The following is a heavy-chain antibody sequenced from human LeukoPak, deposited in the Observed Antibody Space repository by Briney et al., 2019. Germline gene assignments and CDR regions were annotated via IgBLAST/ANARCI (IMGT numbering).Heavy chain of an antibody. V-gene: IGHV3-74*01. Sequence: GGSLRLSCVASGFTFTTYWMHWVRQAPGKGLVRVSRINGDGSNSNYADSVKGRFTISRDNARNTLYLQMNGLRAEDTALYYCARTSPTSHFDFWGQGTLVTVSS. CDR1: GFTFTTYW. D-gene: IGHD3-16*01. CDR3: ARTSPTSHFDF. J-gene: IGHJ4*02. CDR2: INGDGSNS.